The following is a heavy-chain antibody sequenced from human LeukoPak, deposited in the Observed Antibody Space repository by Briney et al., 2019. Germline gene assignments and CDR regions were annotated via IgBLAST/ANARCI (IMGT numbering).Heavy chain of an antibody. J-gene: IGHJ4*02. Sequence: GGSLRLSCAASGFTFSSYAMSWVRQAPGRGLEWVSAISGSGGSTYYADSAKGRFTISRDNSKNTLYLQMNSLRAEDTAVYYCAKGSTPYYFDYWGQGTLVTVSS. CDR2: ISGSGGST. CDR3: AKGSTPYYFDY. CDR1: GFTFSSYA. D-gene: IGHD2-2*01. V-gene: IGHV3-23*01.